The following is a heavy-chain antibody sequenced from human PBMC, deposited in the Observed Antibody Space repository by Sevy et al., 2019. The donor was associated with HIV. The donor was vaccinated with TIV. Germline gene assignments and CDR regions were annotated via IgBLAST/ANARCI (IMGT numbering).Heavy chain of an antibody. CDR3: ARLNYDVLSGSYDAFDI. CDR1: GGSITSLY. D-gene: IGHD3-3*01. CDR2: IYYNGHI. V-gene: IGHV4-59*08. Sequence: SETLSLTCTVSGGSITSLYWNWIRQPPGKGLEWIANIYYNGHINYNPSLKSRVTLSLDTSKNQFSLRLGSVTAADTAVYYCARLNYDVLSGSYDAFDIWGQGTMVTVSS. J-gene: IGHJ3*02.